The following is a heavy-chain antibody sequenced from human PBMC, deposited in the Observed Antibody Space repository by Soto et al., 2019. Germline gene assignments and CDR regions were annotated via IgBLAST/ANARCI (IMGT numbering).Heavy chain of an antibody. CDR2: ISYDGSNK. Sequence: SLRLSCAASGFTFSNYWMNWVRQAPGKGLEWVAVISYDGSNKYYADSVKGRFTISRDNSKNTLYLQMNSLRAEDTAVYYCARAAYYYDSSGYFAYWGQGTLVTVSS. CDR1: GFTFSNYW. D-gene: IGHD3-22*01. J-gene: IGHJ4*02. CDR3: ARAAYYYDSSGYFAY. V-gene: IGHV3-30-3*01.